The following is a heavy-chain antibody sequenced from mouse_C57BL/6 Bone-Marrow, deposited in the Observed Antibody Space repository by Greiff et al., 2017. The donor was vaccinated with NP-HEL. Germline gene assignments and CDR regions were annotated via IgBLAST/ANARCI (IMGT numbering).Heavy chain of an antibody. CDR3: AREDYYGNYGAMDY. V-gene: IGHV1-81*01. Sequence: SGAELARPGASVKLSCKASGYTFTSYGISWVKQRTGQGLEWIGEIYPRSGNTYYNEKFKGKATLTADKSSSTAYMELRSLTSEDSAVYFCAREDYYGNYGAMDYWGQGTSVTVSS. J-gene: IGHJ4*01. CDR1: GYTFTSYG. D-gene: IGHD2-1*01. CDR2: IYPRSGNT.